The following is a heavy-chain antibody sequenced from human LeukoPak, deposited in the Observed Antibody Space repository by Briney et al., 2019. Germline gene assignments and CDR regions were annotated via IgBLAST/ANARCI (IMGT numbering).Heavy chain of an antibody. CDR3: ARGINYGDYNDY. CDR1: GYTFTGYY. V-gene: IGHV1-2*02. CDR2: INPNSGGA. Sequence: ASVKVSCKASGYTFTGYYMHWVRQAPGQGLEWMGWINPNSGGANYAQKFQGRVTMTRDTSISTAYMELSRLRSDDTAVYYCARGINYGDYNDYWGQGTLVTVSS. J-gene: IGHJ4*02. D-gene: IGHD4-17*01.